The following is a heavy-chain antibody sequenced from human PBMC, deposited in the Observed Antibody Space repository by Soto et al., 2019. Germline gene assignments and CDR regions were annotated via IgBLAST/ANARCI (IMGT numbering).Heavy chain of an antibody. V-gene: IGHV3-30*18. Sequence: QVQLVESGGGVVRPGNSVTLACAASGFTFSGIAMHWVRQAPGKGLEWVAVVSYDGTNKFYGESVKGRFTVSRDNSKNTLYLHMTSLRPEDTATYYCAKALGFTSSSIDSWGQGSLVIVS. CDR3: AKALGFTSSSIDS. J-gene: IGHJ4*02. CDR1: GFTFSGIA. CDR2: VSYDGTNK. D-gene: IGHD6-6*01.